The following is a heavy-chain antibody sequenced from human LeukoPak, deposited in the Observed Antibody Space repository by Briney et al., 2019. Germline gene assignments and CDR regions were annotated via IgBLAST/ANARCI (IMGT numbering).Heavy chain of an antibody. CDR1: GGSISSTTYY. V-gene: IGHV4-39*02. D-gene: IGHD6-19*01. Sequence: PSETLSLTCTVSGGSISSTTYYWGWIRQPPGKGLEYIGSIYYSGHTLYNPSLRSRVTISVDTSKNQFSLKVTSVTAADTAVYYCAREGAVAGPSSFPVYWYFDLWGRGTLVTVSS. J-gene: IGHJ2*01. CDR2: IYYSGHT. CDR3: AREGAVAGPSSFPVYWYFDL.